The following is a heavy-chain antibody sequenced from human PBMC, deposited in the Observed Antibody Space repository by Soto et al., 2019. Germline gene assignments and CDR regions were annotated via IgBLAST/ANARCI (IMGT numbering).Heavy chain of an antibody. D-gene: IGHD3-3*01. CDR1: GFSLSNARMG. Sequence: SGPTLVNPTETLTLTCTVSGFSLSNARMGVSWIRQPPGKALEWLAHIFSNDEKSYSTSLKSRLTISKDTSKSQVVLTMTNMDPVDTATYYCARTRYSNFWSGYYAYYYGMDVWGQGTTVTVSS. CDR3: ARTRYSNFWSGYYAYYYGMDV. J-gene: IGHJ6*02. V-gene: IGHV2-26*01. CDR2: IFSNDEK.